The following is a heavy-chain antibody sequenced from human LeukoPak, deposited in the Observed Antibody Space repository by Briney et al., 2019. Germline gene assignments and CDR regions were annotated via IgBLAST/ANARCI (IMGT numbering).Heavy chain of an antibody. CDR3: ARASITMVRGELVYYFDF. CDR1: GFTFSSYA. J-gene: IGHJ4*02. Sequence: GGSLRPTCAASGFTFSSYAMNWVRQAPGKGLEWVSYISSSGSTNYYAESVKGRFTISRDNAKNSLYLQMNSLRAEDTAVYYCARASITMVRGELVYYFDFWGQGTLVTVSS. D-gene: IGHD3-10*01. V-gene: IGHV3-48*03. CDR2: ISSSGSTN.